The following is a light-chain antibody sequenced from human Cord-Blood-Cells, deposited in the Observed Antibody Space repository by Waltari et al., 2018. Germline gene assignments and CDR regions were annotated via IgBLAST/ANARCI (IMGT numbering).Light chain of an antibody. CDR2: GAS. V-gene: IGKV3-20*01. CDR3: QQYGSSPMYT. CDR1: QSVSSSY. Sequence: EIVLTQSPGTLSLSPGERATLSCRASQSVSSSYLAWYQQKPGQAPRLLIYGASSRATGLPDRFSGSGSGTYFTLTISRLEPEDFAVYYCQQYGSSPMYTFGQGTKLEIK. J-gene: IGKJ2*01.